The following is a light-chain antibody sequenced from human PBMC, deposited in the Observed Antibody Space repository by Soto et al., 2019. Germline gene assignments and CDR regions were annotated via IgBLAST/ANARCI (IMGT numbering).Light chain of an antibody. CDR3: QQYNDWPFT. V-gene: IGKV3-15*01. CDR1: QSVSVN. J-gene: IGKJ3*01. CDR2: GVS. Sequence: VLTQSPGTLSVSPVERATLSCRAIQSVSVNLAWYQQKPGQAPRLLIYGVSTRATGIPARFSGSESGTEFTLTISSLQSEDFAVYYCQQYNDWPFTFGPGTKVDIK.